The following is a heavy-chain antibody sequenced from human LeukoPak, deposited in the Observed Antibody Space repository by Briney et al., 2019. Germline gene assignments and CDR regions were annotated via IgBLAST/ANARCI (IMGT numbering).Heavy chain of an antibody. J-gene: IGHJ4*02. CDR3: ARNYGRTSRYFDY. V-gene: IGHV1-2*02. CDR2: ISPGTGGT. Sequence: ASVKVSCKASGYTFTGYYIHWVRQAPGQGLEWMGWISPGTGGTNYAQNFQGRVTMTRDTSISTAYMELSGLRSDDTALYFCARNYGRTSRYFDYWGQGPLVTVSS. D-gene: IGHD4-23*01. CDR1: GYTFTGYY.